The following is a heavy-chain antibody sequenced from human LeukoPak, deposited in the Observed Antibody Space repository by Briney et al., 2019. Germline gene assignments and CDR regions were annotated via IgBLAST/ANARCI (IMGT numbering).Heavy chain of an antibody. CDR3: ASPYGDYYYYGMDV. CDR1: GFTVSSNY. Sequence: GGSLRLSCAASGFTVSSNYMSWVRQAPGKGLEWVSVIYSGGSTYYADSVKGRFTISRDNSKNTLYLQMNSLRAEDTAVYYCASPYGDYYYYGMDVWGQGTTVTVS. CDR2: IYSGGST. J-gene: IGHJ6*02. V-gene: IGHV3-53*01. D-gene: IGHD4-17*01.